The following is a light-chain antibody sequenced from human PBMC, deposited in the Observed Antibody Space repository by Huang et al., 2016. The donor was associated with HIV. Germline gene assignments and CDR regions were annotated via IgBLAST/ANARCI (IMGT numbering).Light chain of an antibody. CDR1: QTISDD. Sequence: DIQMTQSPSSLSASIGDRVTITCRASQTISDDLNWYQQKPGKAPKVLIYDASRLQSGVPSRFSGSVSGTDFTLTISSLQPEDFATYSCQQTYSTPWTFGQGTKVEIK. CDR3: QQTYSTPWT. V-gene: IGKV1-39*01. CDR2: DAS. J-gene: IGKJ1*01.